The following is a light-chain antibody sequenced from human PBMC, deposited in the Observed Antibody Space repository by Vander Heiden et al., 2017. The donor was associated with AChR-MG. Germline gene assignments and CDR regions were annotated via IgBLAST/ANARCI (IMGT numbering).Light chain of an antibody. J-gene: IGKJ1*01. CDR2: WAS. Sequence: DIAMTQSPHSLAVSLGAGATTNCRSSQSGLYSSNTKNYLAWYQQKPGQPPKLLIYWASTRESGVPERFSGSGSGTDFTLTISSLQAEDVAVYYCQQYYTTPRAFGQGTKVEIK. CDR3: QQYYTTPRA. CDR1: QSGLYSSNTKNY. V-gene: IGKV4-1*01.